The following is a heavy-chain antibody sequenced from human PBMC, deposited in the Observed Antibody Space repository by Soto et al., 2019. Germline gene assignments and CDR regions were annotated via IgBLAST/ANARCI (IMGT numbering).Heavy chain of an antibody. Sequence: ASVKVSCKASGYIFTDYYMHWVRQAPGQELGWMGRINPNSGSTNYAQKFQGRVTMTRDTSISTAYTELSSLRSEDTAVYYCARGYDILTGYYSRGWFFDIWGQGTMVTVSS. J-gene: IGHJ3*02. CDR3: ARGYDILTGYYSRGWFFDI. CDR1: GYIFTDYY. CDR2: INPNSGST. V-gene: IGHV1-2*06. D-gene: IGHD3-9*01.